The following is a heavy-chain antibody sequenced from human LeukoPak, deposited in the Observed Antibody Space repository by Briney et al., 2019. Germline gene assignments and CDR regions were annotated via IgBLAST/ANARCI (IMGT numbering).Heavy chain of an antibody. CDR2: IYYSGST. CDR3: ARDRSYDFWSGYTPDY. Sequence: SETLSPTCTVSGGSISSGDYYWSWIRQPPGKGLEWIGYIYYSGSTYYNPSLKSRVTISVDTSKNQFSLKLSSVTAADTAVYYCARDRSYDFWSGYTPDYWGQGTLVTVSS. D-gene: IGHD3-3*01. V-gene: IGHV4-30-4*08. CDR1: GGSISSGDYY. J-gene: IGHJ4*02.